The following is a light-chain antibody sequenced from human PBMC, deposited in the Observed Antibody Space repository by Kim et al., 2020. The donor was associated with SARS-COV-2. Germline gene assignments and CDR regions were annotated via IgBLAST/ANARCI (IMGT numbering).Light chain of an antibody. V-gene: IGLV3-19*01. Sequence: SSELTQDPAVSVALGQTVRITCQGDSLRSYYATWYQQKPRQAPVLVIYGRNNRPSGIPDRFSGSTSGNTASLTISGAQAEDEADFYCQSRDSGGNVVFGGGTKVTGL. J-gene: IGLJ2*01. CDR1: SLRSYY. CDR2: GRN. CDR3: QSRDSGGNVV.